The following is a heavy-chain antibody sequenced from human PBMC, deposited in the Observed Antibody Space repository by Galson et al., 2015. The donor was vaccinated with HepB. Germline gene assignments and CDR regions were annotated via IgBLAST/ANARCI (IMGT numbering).Heavy chain of an antibody. D-gene: IGHD3-3*02. Sequence: ETLSLTCTVSGETISSRNFYWGWVRQPPGKGLEWVGHIFYGGVTYYNPSLKSRVAISVATSRKQFSLKLNSVTAADTAVYYCSRTNSNLLPPNFWGQGTLVTVSS. V-gene: IGHV4-39*01. CDR1: GETISSRNFY. CDR2: IFYGGVT. CDR3: SRTNSNLLPPNF. J-gene: IGHJ4*02.